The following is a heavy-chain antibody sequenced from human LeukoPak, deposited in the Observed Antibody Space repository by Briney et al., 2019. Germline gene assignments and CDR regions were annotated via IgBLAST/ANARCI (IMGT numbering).Heavy chain of an antibody. Sequence: ASVKVSCKASGYTLTSYAMNWVRQAPGQGLEWMGWINTNTGNPTYAQGFTGRFVLSLDTSVSTAYLQISSLKAEDTAVYYCARGPPYYDILTGYSHTFDYWGQGTLVTVSS. V-gene: IGHV7-4-1*02. CDR2: INTNTGNP. D-gene: IGHD3-9*01. CDR1: GYTLTSYA. CDR3: ARGPPYYDILTGYSHTFDY. J-gene: IGHJ4*02.